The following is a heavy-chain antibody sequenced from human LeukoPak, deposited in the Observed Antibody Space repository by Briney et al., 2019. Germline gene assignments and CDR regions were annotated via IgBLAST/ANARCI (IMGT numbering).Heavy chain of an antibody. CDR3: ARAPYYDSSGYYSEYFQH. CDR2: IKQDGSEK. CDR1: GFTFSSYW. D-gene: IGHD3-22*01. J-gene: IGHJ1*01. V-gene: IGHV3-7*01. Sequence: PGGSLRLSCAASGFTFSSYWMSWVRQAPGKGLEWVANIKQDGSEKYYVDSVKGRFTISRDNAKNSLYLQMNSLRAGDTAVYYCARAPYYDSSGYYSEYFQHWGQGTLVTVSS.